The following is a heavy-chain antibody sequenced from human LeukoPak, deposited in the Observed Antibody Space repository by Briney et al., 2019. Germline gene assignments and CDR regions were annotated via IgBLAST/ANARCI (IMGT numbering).Heavy chain of an antibody. CDR1: GYTFTIYG. J-gene: IGHJ3*02. CDR3: ARRWDFWSGENDAFDI. Sequence: GASVTVSCKASGYTFTIYGISWVRQAPGQGLEWMGWISAYNGNTNYAQKLQGRVTMTTDTSTSTAYMELRSLRSDDTAVYYCARRWDFWSGENDAFDIWGQGTMVTVSS. CDR2: ISAYNGNT. D-gene: IGHD3-3*01. V-gene: IGHV1-18*01.